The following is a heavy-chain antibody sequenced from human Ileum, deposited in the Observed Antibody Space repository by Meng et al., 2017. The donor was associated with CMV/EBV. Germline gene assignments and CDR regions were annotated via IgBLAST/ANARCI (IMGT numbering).Heavy chain of an antibody. CDR2: IKPHSGDT. CDR3: AREVKARSGWFDP. D-gene: IGHD2-21*01. V-gene: IGHV1-2*02. CDR1: GYTFTDYY. J-gene: IGHJ5*02. Sequence: VQLAQSGTAVKKPGASVKVSCKASGYTFTDYYMQWVRQAPGQGLEWMGWIKPHSGDTKYEKKFQGRVTMTSDTSISTVYMELTRLTPDDTAVYYCAREVKARSGWFDPWGQGTLVTVSS.